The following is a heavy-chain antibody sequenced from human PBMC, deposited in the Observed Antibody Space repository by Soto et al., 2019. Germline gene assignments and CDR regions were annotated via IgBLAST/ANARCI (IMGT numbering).Heavy chain of an antibody. V-gene: IGHV3-7*05. D-gene: IGHD6-13*01. CDR3: ARDGSTSWYSYDYHGMDV. CDR1: GFTFRTYW. Sequence: EVQLVESGGGLVQPGGSLRLSCAASGFTFRTYWLSWVRQVPGKGLEWVANINQDGSEKNYVDSVKGRFTISRDNAKNSLYLQMSSLRAEDTALYYCARDGSTSWYSYDYHGMDVCGQGTTVTVSS. J-gene: IGHJ6*02. CDR2: INQDGSEK.